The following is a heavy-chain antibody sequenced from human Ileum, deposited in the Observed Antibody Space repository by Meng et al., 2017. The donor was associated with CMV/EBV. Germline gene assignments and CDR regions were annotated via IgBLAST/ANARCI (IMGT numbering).Heavy chain of an antibody. CDR3: AGGRPYGMDV. V-gene: IGHV3-53*01. Sequence: GESLKISCAASGFTVSSNYMSWVRQAPGKGLEWVSVIYSGGSTYYADSVKGRFTISRDNSKNTLYLQMNTLRAEETAVYYCAGGRPYGMDVWGQGTTVTVSS. CDR2: IYSGGST. J-gene: IGHJ6*02. CDR1: GFTVSSNY.